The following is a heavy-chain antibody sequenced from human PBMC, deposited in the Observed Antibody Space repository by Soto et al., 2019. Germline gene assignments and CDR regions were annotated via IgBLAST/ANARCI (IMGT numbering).Heavy chain of an antibody. CDR3: ARYLYYSTSDYYDPPDY. J-gene: IGHJ4*02. D-gene: IGHD3-22*01. Sequence: ASVKVSCKASGYTFSRYDISWVLQAPGQGLEWMGRIIVDNGSTNYAQKFQGRVTMTTDTSTSTAYMELSSLRSDDTAVYYCARYLYYSTSDYYDPPDYWGQGTLVTVSS. V-gene: IGHV1-18*01. CDR2: IIVDNGST. CDR1: GYTFSRYD.